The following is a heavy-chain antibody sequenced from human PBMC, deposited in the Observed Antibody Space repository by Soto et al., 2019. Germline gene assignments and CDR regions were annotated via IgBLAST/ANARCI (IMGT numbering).Heavy chain of an antibody. J-gene: IGHJ4*02. CDR1: GFTFSSYW. CDR3: ARDLTVRGVSADY. CDR2: IKQDGSEK. D-gene: IGHD3-10*01. V-gene: IGHV3-7*01. Sequence: GGSLRLSCAASGFTFSSYWMSWVRQAPGKGLEWVANIKQDGSEKYYVDSVKGRFTISRDNAKNSLYLQMNSLRAEDTAVYYCARDLTVRGVSADYWGQGTLVTVSS.